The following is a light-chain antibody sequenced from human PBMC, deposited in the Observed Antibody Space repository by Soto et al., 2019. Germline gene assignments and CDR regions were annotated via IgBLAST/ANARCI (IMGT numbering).Light chain of an antibody. V-gene: IGKV3-15*01. CDR1: LGISIN. CDR2: GAP. J-gene: IGKJ1*01. Sequence: EIVITQSPATLSVSPVSRVTLSCRASLGISINLAWYQQRPGQAPRLLIYGAPTRATGVPTRFSGRGSGTECTLTISSLQSEDLAVYHCQQYNDRPKTFGQGTKVHI. CDR3: QQYNDRPKT.